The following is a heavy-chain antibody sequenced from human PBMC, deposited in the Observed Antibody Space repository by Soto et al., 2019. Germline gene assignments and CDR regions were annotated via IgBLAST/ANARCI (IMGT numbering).Heavy chain of an antibody. J-gene: IGHJ4*02. CDR3: AKETPYYDSSGYDY. Sequence: GGSLRLSCAASGFPFSSYAMSWVRPAPGKGLEWVSAISGSGGSTYYADSVKGRFTISRDNSKNTLYLQMNSLRAEDTAVYYCAKETPYYDSSGYDYWGQGTLVTVSS. CDR1: GFPFSSYA. D-gene: IGHD3-22*01. V-gene: IGHV3-23*01. CDR2: ISGSGGST.